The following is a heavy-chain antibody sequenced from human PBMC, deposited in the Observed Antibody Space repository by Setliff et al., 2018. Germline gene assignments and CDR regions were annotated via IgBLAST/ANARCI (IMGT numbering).Heavy chain of an antibody. V-gene: IGHV3-74*01. D-gene: IGHD1-26*01. Sequence: GGSLRLSCAASGFMFSRYAMSWVRQAPGRGLEWVSRMNSDGSTKNYADSVKGRFTISRDNTKNTMYLQMNSLRAEDTAVYYCARDLVGATADFWGRGTLVTVSS. CDR1: GFMFSRYA. CDR2: MNSDGSTK. J-gene: IGHJ4*02. CDR3: ARDLVGATADF.